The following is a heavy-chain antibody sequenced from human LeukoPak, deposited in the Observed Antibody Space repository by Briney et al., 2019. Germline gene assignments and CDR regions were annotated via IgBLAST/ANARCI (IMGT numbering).Heavy chain of an antibody. D-gene: IGHD3-22*01. Sequence: SETLSLTCTVSGGSISTYYWSWIRQPPGKGLEWIGYIYYSGSTNYNPSLKSRVTISVDTSENQFSLKLSSVTAADTAVYYCARGGWNKFDYWGQGTLVTVSS. CDR1: GGSISTYY. V-gene: IGHV4-59*01. CDR3: ARGGWNKFDY. CDR2: IYYSGST. J-gene: IGHJ4*02.